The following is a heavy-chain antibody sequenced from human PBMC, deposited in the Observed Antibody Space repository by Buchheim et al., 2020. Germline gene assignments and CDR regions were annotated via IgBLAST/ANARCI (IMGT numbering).Heavy chain of an antibody. CDR1: GFTFSSYG. D-gene: IGHD1-14*01. CDR2: ISYDGSNK. J-gene: IGHJ4*02. CDR3: AKRQTLNRDFDY. Sequence: QVQLVESGEGVVQPGRSLRLSCAASGFTFSSYGMHWVRQAPGKGLEWVAVISYDGSNKYYADSVKGRFTISRDNSKNTLYLQMNSLRAEDTAVYYCAKRQTLNRDFDYWGQGTL. V-gene: IGHV3-30*18.